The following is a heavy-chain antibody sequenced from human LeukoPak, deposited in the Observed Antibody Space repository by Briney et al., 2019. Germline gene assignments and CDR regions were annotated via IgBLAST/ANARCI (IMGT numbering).Heavy chain of an antibody. V-gene: IGHV3-21*01. CDR2: ISSSGSYI. D-gene: IGHD6-6*01. CDR3: ARDYSSSSRAFDF. CDR1: GFTFSSCN. Sequence: GGSLRLSCASSGFTFSSCNMNWVRQAPGKGLEWVSSISSSGSYIYYADSVKGRFTISRDNAKNSLYLQMNSLRAEDTAVYYCARDYSSSSRAFDFWGQGTMVTVSS. J-gene: IGHJ3*01.